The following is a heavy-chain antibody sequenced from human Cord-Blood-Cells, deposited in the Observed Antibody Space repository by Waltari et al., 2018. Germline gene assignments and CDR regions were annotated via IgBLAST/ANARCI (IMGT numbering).Heavy chain of an antibody. CDR1: GFIFSRYS. CDR2: ISYDGSNK. J-gene: IGHJ4*02. CDR3: AREDY. V-gene: IGHV3-30-3*01. Sequence: QGQLVESGGGGVQPWRSLRLSCAVSGFIFSRYSMRWVRQAPGKGLEWVAVISYDGSNKYYADSVKGRFTISRDNSKNTLYLQMNSLRAEDTTVYYCAREDYWGQGTLVTVSS.